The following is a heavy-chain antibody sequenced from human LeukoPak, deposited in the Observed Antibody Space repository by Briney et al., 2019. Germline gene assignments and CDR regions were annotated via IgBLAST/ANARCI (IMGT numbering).Heavy chain of an antibody. Sequence: GGSLRLSCAASGFTFSSYAMSWVRQAPGKGLEWVSAISGSGGSTYYAGSVKGRFTISRDNSKNTLYLQMNSLRAEDTAVYYCAKYYGDYGWFDPWGQGTLVTVSS. CDR1: GFTFSSYA. CDR2: ISGSGGST. D-gene: IGHD4-17*01. J-gene: IGHJ5*02. V-gene: IGHV3-23*01. CDR3: AKYYGDYGWFDP.